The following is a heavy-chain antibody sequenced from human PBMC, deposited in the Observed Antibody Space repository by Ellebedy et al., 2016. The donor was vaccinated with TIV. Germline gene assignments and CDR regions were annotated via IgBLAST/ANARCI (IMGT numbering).Heavy chain of an antibody. CDR1: GGTISSTNYY. D-gene: IGHD5-12*01. CDR2: IYHSGST. CDR3: ASSPSGYEIPY. Sequence: SETLSLXXNVSGGTISSTNYYWGWIRQSPEKGLEWNGSIYHSGSTYYNPSLKSRLTISLDTTKNQFSLRLDSVTAADTAVYYCASSPSGYEIPYWGQGTLVTVSS. J-gene: IGHJ4*02. V-gene: IGHV4-39*07.